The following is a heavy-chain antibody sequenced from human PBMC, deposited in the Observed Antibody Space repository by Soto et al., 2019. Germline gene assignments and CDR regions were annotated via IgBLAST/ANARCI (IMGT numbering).Heavy chain of an antibody. V-gene: IGHV1-18*01. CDR3: ARDPHYYDSSGYYYESDAFDI. D-gene: IGHD3-22*01. CDR1: GYTFTSYG. CDR2: ISAYNGNT. J-gene: IGHJ3*02. Sequence: QVQLVQSGAEVKKPGASVKVSCKASGYTFTSYGISWVRQAPGQGLEWMGWISAYNGNTNYAQKLQGRVTMTTDTCTSTAYMELRSLRSYDTAVYYCARDPHYYDSSGYYYESDAFDIWGQGTMVTVSS.